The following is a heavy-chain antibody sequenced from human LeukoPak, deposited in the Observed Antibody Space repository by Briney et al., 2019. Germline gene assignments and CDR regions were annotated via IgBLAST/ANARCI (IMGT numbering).Heavy chain of an antibody. Sequence: SETLSLTCAVYGGSFSGYYWSWIRQPPGKGLEWIGEINHSGSTNYNPSLKSRVTISVDTSKNQFSLKLSSVTAADTAVYYCARGQFNTMVRGVMKPFDYWGQGTPVTVSS. CDR2: INHSGST. D-gene: IGHD3-10*01. CDR1: GGSFSGYY. V-gene: IGHV4-34*01. J-gene: IGHJ4*02. CDR3: ARGQFNTMVRGVMKPFDY.